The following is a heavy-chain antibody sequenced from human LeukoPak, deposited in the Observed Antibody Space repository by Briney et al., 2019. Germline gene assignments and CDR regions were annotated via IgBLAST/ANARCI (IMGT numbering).Heavy chain of an antibody. Sequence: SETLSLTCAVYGGSFSGYYWSWIRQPPGKGLEWIGEINHSGSTNDNPSLKSRVTISVDTSKNQFSLKLSSVTAADTAVYYCAREYSGYDYYFDYWGQGTLVTVSS. J-gene: IGHJ4*02. CDR1: GGSFSGYY. CDR3: AREYSGYDYYFDY. D-gene: IGHD5-12*01. V-gene: IGHV4-34*01. CDR2: INHSGST.